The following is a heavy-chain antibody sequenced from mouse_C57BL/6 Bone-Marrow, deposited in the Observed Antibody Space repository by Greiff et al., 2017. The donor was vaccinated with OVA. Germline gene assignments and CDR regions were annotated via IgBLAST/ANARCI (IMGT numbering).Heavy chain of an antibody. D-gene: IGHD2-5*01. Sequence: QVQLQQSGPELVKPGASVKISCKASGYAFSSSWMNWVKQRPGKGLEWIGRIYPGDGDTNYNGKFKGKATLTADKSSSTACMQLSSLTSEDSAVYFCARRGVTTSFDVWGTGTTVTVSS. CDR2: IYPGDGDT. CDR1: GYAFSSSW. J-gene: IGHJ1*03. CDR3: ARRGVTTSFDV. V-gene: IGHV1-82*01.